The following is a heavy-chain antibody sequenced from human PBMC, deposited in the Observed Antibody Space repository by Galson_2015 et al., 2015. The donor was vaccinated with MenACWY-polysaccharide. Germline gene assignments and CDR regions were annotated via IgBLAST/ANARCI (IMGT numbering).Heavy chain of an antibody. V-gene: IGHV3-30-3*01. Sequence: SLRLSCAASGFTFSTYPMHWVRQAPGKGLEWVAVVSNDGSNKYYADSVKGRFTISRDNSKNTLYLQMNSLRAEDTAVYYCARGGSTYYYGSGTYYKFGSWGQGTLVTVSS. CDR2: VSNDGSNK. D-gene: IGHD3-10*01. J-gene: IGHJ4*02. CDR1: GFTFSTYP. CDR3: ARGGSTYYYGSGTYYKFGS.